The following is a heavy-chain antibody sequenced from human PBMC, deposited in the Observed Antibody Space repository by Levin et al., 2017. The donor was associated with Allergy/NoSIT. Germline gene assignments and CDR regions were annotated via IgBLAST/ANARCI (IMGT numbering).Heavy chain of an antibody. Sequence: ASVKVSCKASGYTFTSYAMHWVRQAPGQRLEWMGWINAGNGNTKYSQKFQGRVTITRDTSASTAYMELSSLRSEDTAVYYCARAPPNYDFWSGYYFDPWGQGTLVTVSS. CDR3: ARAPPNYDFWSGYYFDP. J-gene: IGHJ5*02. CDR1: GYTFTSYA. D-gene: IGHD3-3*01. CDR2: INAGNGNT. V-gene: IGHV1-3*01.